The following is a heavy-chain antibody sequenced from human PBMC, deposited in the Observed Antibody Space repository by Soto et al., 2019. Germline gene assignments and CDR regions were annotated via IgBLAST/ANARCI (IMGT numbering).Heavy chain of an antibody. CDR3: AKGGVTMVRGVIDY. CDR2: ISWNSGSI. D-gene: IGHD3-10*01. Sequence: EVQLVESGGGLVQPGRSLRLSCAASGFTFDDYAMHWVRQAPGKGLEWVSGISWNSGSIGYADSVKGRFTISRDNAKNSLYLQMNSLRAEDTALYYCAKGGVTMVRGVIDYWGQGTLVTDSS. V-gene: IGHV3-9*01. J-gene: IGHJ4*02. CDR1: GFTFDDYA.